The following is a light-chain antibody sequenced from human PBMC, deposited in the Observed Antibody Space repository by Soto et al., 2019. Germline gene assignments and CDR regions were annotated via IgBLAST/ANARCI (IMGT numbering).Light chain of an antibody. CDR3: QQRGT. V-gene: IGKV3-11*01. CDR2: DAS. Sequence: EIVLTQSPATLSLSPGERATLSCRASQSVSSYLAWYQQKPGQAPRLLIYDASNRATGIPARFSGSGSGTDFTLTISSLEPEDFAVYYCQQRGTFGQGTKVEIQ. CDR1: QSVSSY. J-gene: IGKJ1*01.